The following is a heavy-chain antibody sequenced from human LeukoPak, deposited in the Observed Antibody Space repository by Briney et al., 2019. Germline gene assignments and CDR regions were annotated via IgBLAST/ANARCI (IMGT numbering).Heavy chain of an antibody. Sequence: PGGSLRLSCAASGVPVSSNFMSWVRQAPGKGLEWVSVIYSDGTTYYADSVKGRFTISRDNSKNTLFLQMNSLRAEDTAVYYCTSLDNSSWYGDWGQGTLVTVSS. D-gene: IGHD6-13*01. J-gene: IGHJ4*02. CDR3: TSLDNSSWYGD. CDR2: IYSDGTT. V-gene: IGHV3-53*01. CDR1: GVPVSSNF.